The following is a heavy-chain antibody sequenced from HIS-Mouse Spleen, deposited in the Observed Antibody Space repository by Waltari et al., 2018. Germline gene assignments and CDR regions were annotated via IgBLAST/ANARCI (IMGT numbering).Heavy chain of an antibody. V-gene: IGHV4-39*01. CDR2: IYYSGST. Sequence: QLQLQESGPGLVKPSETLSLTCTVPGGSISSSSYYWGWIRQPPGKGLEWIGSIYYSGSTYYNPSLKSRVTISVDTSKNQFSLKLSSVTAADTAVYYCARHEIAVAGTGPYYFDYWGQGTLVTVSS. D-gene: IGHD6-19*01. CDR1: GGSISSSSYY. J-gene: IGHJ4*02. CDR3: ARHEIAVAGTGPYYFDY.